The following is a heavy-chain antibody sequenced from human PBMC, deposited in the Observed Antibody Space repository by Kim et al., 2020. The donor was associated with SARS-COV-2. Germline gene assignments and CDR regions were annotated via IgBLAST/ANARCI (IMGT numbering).Heavy chain of an antibody. J-gene: IGHJ4*02. CDR1: GDSISRGGYY. CDR2: IYYSGST. CDR3: ARGRIGEFYFEY. Sequence: SETLSLTCTVSGDSISRGGYYWSWIRQHPGKDLEWIGYIYYSGSTYYNPSLKRRVTISLDTSKNEFSLKLTSLTAADTAVYYCARGRIGEFYFEYWGQGTLVTVSS. V-gene: IGHV4-31*03. D-gene: IGHD3-10*01.